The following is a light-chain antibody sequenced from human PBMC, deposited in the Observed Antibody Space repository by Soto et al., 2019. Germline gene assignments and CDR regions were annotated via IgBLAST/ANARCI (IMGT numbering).Light chain of an antibody. Sequence: QSVLTRPASVSGSPGQSITISCTGTSSDVGSYNFVSWYQQHPGKAPKLMIYEGSKRPSGVSNRFSGSKSGNTASLTISGLQPEDEADYNCCSFAGSYIYVFGTGTKVTVL. CDR1: SSDVGSYNF. V-gene: IGLV2-23*01. CDR3: CSFAGSYIYV. J-gene: IGLJ1*01. CDR2: EGS.